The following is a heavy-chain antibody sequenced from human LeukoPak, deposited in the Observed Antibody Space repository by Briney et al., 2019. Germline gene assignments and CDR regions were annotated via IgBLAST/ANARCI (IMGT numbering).Heavy chain of an antibody. D-gene: IGHD3-22*01. CDR3: ARESYSSGSYYFDY. J-gene: IGHJ4*02. Sequence: GGSLGLSCAASGFTFRSYWMHWVRQAPGKGLVWVSRIKTDGSSTSYADSVKGRFTISRDNAKNTLYLQMNTLRAEDTAVYFCARESYSSGSYYFDYWGQGTLVTVSS. CDR2: IKTDGSST. CDR1: GFTFRSYW. V-gene: IGHV3-74*01.